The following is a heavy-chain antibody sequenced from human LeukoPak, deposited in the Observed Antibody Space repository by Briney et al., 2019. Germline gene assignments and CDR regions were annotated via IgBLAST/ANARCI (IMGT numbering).Heavy chain of an antibody. CDR3: ARVNRELRYYYGMDV. Sequence: ASVKVSCKASGGTFSSYAISWVRQAPGQGLEWMGGIIPIFGTANYAQKFQGRVTITADESTSTAYMELSSLRSEDTAVYYCARVNRELRYYYGMDVWGQGTTVTVPS. J-gene: IGHJ6*02. CDR1: GGTFSSYA. D-gene: IGHD1-26*01. V-gene: IGHV1-69*01. CDR2: IIPIFGTA.